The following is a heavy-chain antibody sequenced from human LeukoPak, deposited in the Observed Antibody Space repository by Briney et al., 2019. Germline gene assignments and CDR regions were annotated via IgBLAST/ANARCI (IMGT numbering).Heavy chain of an antibody. CDR3: ARDGAENDSSGYYPLYGMDV. CDR1: GCSISSYY. D-gene: IGHD3-22*01. CDR2: IYTSGST. Sequence: PSETLSLTCTVSGCSISSYYWSWIRQPAGKGLEWIGRIYTSGSTNYNPSLKSRVTMSVDTSKNQFSLKLSSVTAADTAVYYCARDGAENDSSGYYPLYGMDVWGQGTTVTVSS. J-gene: IGHJ6*02. V-gene: IGHV4-4*07.